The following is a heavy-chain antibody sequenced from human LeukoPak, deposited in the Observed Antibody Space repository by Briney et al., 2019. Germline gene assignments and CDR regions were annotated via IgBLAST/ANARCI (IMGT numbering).Heavy chain of an antibody. V-gene: IGHV1-2*02. D-gene: IGHD4/OR15-4a*01. Sequence: ASVKVSCKASGHAITDSYIHWVRQAPGQGLEWMGWLNPRSGVTKYAPRFQGMVTRTRDTAMNTASLNLGRLTSDATALYYCARPDYANSRLDVWGEETTVTVSS. J-gene: IGHJ6*04. CDR3: ARPDYANSRLDV. CDR2: LNPRSGVT. CDR1: GHAITDSY.